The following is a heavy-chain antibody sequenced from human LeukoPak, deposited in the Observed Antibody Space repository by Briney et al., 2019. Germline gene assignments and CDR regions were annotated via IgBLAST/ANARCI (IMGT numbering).Heavy chain of an antibody. CDR1: GFTFSNYN. Sequence: GGSLRLSCAASGFTFSNYNMNWVRQASGKAMEWVSSITSSGTCIFYADSVKGRFTISRDNAKNSLYLQMDSLGPEDTAVYYCARDGGSYSFDYWGQGTLVTVSS. CDR3: ARDGGSYSFDY. CDR2: ITSSGTCI. J-gene: IGHJ4*02. D-gene: IGHD1-26*01. V-gene: IGHV3-21*01.